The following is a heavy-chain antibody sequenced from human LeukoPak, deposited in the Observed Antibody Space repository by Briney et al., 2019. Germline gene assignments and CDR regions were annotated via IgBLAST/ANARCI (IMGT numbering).Heavy chain of an antibody. J-gene: IGHJ5*02. D-gene: IGHD4-23*01. CDR1: GGSISSYY. Sequence: PSETLSLTCTVSGGSISSYYWSWIWQPPGKGLEWIGYIYYSGSTNYNPSLKSRVTISVDTSKNQFSLKLSSVTAADTAVYYCARAGGKSGWFDPWGQGTLVTVSS. V-gene: IGHV4-59*01. CDR3: ARAGGKSGWFDP. CDR2: IYYSGST.